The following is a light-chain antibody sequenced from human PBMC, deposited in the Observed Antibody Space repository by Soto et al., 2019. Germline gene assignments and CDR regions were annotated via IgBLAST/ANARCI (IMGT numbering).Light chain of an antibody. CDR1: SSNIGNFY. Sequence: QLVLTQPPSASGTPGQRVTISCSGSSSNIGNFYVYWYQQLPGTAPKLLIYKNNQRPLGVPARFSGSKSGTSASLAISGRRSEDEADYYCAAWDDSRSGPGVFGGGTQLTVL. J-gene: IGLJ7*01. CDR2: KNN. V-gene: IGLV1-47*01. CDR3: AAWDDSRSGPGV.